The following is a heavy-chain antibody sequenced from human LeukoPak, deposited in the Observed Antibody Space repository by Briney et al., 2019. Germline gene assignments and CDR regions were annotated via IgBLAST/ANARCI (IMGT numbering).Heavy chain of an antibody. V-gene: IGHV4-4*07. J-gene: IGHJ4*02. CDR3: AREFNWGLPGPIDY. Sequence: SETLSLTCTVSGGSISSYYWSWIRQPAGKGLEWIGRIYTSGSTNYNPSLKSRVTMSVDTSKNQFSLKLSSVTAADTAVYYCAREFNWGLPGPIDYWGQGTLVTVSS. D-gene: IGHD3-16*01. CDR1: GGSISSYY. CDR2: IYTSGST.